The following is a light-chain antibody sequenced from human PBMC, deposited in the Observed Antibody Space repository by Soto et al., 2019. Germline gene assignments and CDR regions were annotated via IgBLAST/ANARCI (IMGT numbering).Light chain of an antibody. J-gene: IGLJ1*01. CDR1: SGHSSYA. CDR2: LNSDGSH. V-gene: IGLV4-69*01. Sequence: QPVLTQSPSASASLGASVKLTCTLSSGHSSYAIAWHQQQPEKGPRYLMKLNSDGSHYKGGGIPDRFSGSSSGAERYLTISRLQSEDEADYYCQTWGTGIQVFGTGTTLTVL. CDR3: QTWGTGIQV.